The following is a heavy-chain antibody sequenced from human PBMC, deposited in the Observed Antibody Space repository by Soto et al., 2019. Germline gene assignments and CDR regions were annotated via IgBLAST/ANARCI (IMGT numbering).Heavy chain of an antibody. Sequence: EVQLVESGGGLVQPGGSLRLSCAASGFTVSSNYMSWVRQAPGTGLEWVSVIYSGGSTYYADSVKGRFTISRHNSKNTLYVQMTSLRADDTAVYSCERTVYDFWSDYYFDIWGQGTTVIVCS. CDR1: GFTVSSNY. J-gene: IGHJ3*02. D-gene: IGHD3-3*01. CDR2: IYSGGST. V-gene: IGHV3-53*04. CDR3: ERTVYDFWSDYYFDI.